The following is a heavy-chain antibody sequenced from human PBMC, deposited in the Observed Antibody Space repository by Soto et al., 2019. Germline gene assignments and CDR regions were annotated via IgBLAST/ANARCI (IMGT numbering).Heavy chain of an antibody. J-gene: IGHJ6*02. CDR2: ISYDGSNK. D-gene: IGHD1-26*01. V-gene: IGHV3-30*18. CDR1: GLTFSSYG. Sequence: QVQLVESGGGVVQPGRSLRLSCAASGLTFSSYGMHWVRQAPGKGLAWVAVISYDGSNKYYADSVKGRFTISRDNSKNTLYLQMNSLRAEDTAVYYCAKDSGGSYSVYGMDDWGQGTTVTVSS. CDR3: AKDSGGSYSVYGMDD.